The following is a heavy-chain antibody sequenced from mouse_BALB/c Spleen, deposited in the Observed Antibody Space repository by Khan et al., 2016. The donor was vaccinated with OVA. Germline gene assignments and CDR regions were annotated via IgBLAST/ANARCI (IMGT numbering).Heavy chain of an antibody. CDR3: VREGAYYRSDGWFAY. J-gene: IGHJ3*01. CDR1: GYTFTSYT. V-gene: IGHV1-4*01. Sequence: QVQLKESGAELARPGASVKMSCKASGYTFTSYTMHWVRQRPGQTLEWIGHLNPSNNYTNYNQNFKDKATLIVDKSSSTAYMQLSSLTSEDSAVYYCVREGAYYRSDGWFAYWGQGTLVTVSA. D-gene: IGHD2-14*01. CDR2: LNPSNNYT.